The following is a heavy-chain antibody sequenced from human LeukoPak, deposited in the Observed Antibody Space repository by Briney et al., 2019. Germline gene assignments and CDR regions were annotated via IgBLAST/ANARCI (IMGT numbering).Heavy chain of an antibody. CDR3: ARGMELWSYYFDY. J-gene: IGHJ4*02. V-gene: IGHV3-23*01. D-gene: IGHD5-18*01. CDR2: ISGSGGST. Sequence: PGGSLRLSCAASGFTFSNYAMNWVRQAPGKGLEWVSAISGSGGSTYYADSVKGRFTISRDNSRDTLYLQMNSLRAEDTAVYYCARGMELWSYYFDYWGQGTLVTVSS. CDR1: GFTFSNYA.